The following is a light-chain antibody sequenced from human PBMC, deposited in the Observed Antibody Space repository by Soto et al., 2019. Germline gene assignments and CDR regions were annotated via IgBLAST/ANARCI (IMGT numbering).Light chain of an antibody. V-gene: IGKV2-28*01. Sequence: EIAMTQSPLSLAVTPGEPASISCRSIQTLLHSNGYTYLDWYLQKPGQSPQLLIYLGSNRASGVPDRFSGSGSGTDFTLKISRVEAEDVGIFYCMQGLRPMYTFGQGTKVDI. CDR3: MQGLRPMYT. CDR1: QTLLHSNGYTY. J-gene: IGKJ2*01. CDR2: LGS.